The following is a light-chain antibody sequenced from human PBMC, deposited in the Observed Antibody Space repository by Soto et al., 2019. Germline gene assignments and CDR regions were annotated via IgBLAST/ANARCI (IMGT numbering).Light chain of an antibody. V-gene: IGKV3-20*01. CDR2: GAS. Sequence: EIVLTQSPGTLSLSPVERATLSCRASQSVSNNYLAWYQQKPGQAPRLLIYGASNRATGIPDRFSGSGSGTDFTLTISRLEPEDFAVFYCQQYNEWPRTFGQGTKVDIK. CDR1: QSVSNNY. CDR3: QQYNEWPRT. J-gene: IGKJ1*01.